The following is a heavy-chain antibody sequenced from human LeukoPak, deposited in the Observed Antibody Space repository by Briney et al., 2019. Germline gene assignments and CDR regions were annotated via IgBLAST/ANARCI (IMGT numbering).Heavy chain of an antibody. CDR3: ARGCSYGFDFDS. Sequence: SETLSLTCDVSGVSLNTCCYYWTWIRQPPGKGLEWIGYKYYSGSTRYNSSLRSRLTISLDSSKNQFSLRLTSVTAADTAVYYCARGCSYGFDFDSWGPGTLVIVSS. CDR2: KYYSGST. CDR1: GVSLNTCCYY. V-gene: IGHV4-61*01. J-gene: IGHJ4*02. D-gene: IGHD5-18*01.